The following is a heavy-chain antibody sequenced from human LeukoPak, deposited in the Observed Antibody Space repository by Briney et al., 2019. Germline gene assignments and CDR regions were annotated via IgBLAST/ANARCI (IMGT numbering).Heavy chain of an antibody. J-gene: IGHJ5*02. Sequence: AAVTVSFMASGYSFTDYYMHWVRQAPGQGGEGMGWINPNSGGKNYAQKLQGRVTKNREREIRTAYMDVSRQRDDGTAVYYCARRSDNCFDPWGQGTLVTVSS. CDR3: ARRSDNCFDP. V-gene: IGHV1-2*02. CDR2: INPNSGGK. CDR1: GYSFTDYY.